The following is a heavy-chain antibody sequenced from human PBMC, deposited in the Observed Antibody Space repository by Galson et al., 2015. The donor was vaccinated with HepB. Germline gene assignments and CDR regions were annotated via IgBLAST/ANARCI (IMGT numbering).Heavy chain of an antibody. D-gene: IGHD5-24*01. CDR2: ISADNLNT. CDR1: GYTFTGFG. Sequence: SVKVSCKASGYTFTGFGISWVQQAPGQGLEWMGWISADNLNTRYAQKFQGRVTMTTDTSTSTAYMILWSLRSDDTAVYYCARGGMATVGGPTFDYWGQGPLVTVSS. CDR3: ARGGMATVGGPTFDY. J-gene: IGHJ4*02. V-gene: IGHV1-18*01.